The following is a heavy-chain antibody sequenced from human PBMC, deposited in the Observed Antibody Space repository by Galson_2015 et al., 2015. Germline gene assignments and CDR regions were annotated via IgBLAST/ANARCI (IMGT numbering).Heavy chain of an antibody. CDR3: ARVGGDIAARTWGYFDY. J-gene: IGHJ4*02. Sequence: ALRLSCAAAGFTFSSYAMHWVRQAPGKGLEWVAAISYAGSNKFYADSVKGRFTISRDNSKNTLYLQMNSLRAEDTAVYYCARVGGDIAARTWGYFDYWGQGTLVTVSS. CDR1: GFTFSSYA. V-gene: IGHV3-30-3*01. CDR2: ISYAGSNK. D-gene: IGHD6-13*01.